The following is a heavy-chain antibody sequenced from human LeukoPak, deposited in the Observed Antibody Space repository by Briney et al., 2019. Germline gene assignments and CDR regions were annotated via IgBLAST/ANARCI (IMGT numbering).Heavy chain of an antibody. D-gene: IGHD5-18*01. V-gene: IGHV3-48*02. CDR2: VSDSRDV. CDR3: TRDGLHTAHFDY. Sequence: PGGSLRLSCAASGFTFSTYTMNWVRQAPGKGLEGVSTVSDSRDVHYSDSVKGRFTISRDNAWNSLYLQMNSLRDEDTAVYYCTRDGLHTAHFDYWGQGTLVTVSS. CDR1: GFTFSTYT. J-gene: IGHJ4*02.